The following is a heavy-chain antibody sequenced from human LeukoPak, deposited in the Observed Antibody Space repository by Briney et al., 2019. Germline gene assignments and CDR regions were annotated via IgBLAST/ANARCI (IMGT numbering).Heavy chain of an antibody. CDR1: GFTFSSYG. CDR3: AKSTQLRGGIATDFDS. J-gene: IGHJ4*02. V-gene: IGHV3-30*18. CDR2: ISYDGSNK. Sequence: PGGSLRLSCAASGFTFSSYGMHWVRQAPGKGLEWVAVISYDGSNKYYADSVKGRFTISRDNSKKTLYLQMNSLRAEDTAVYYCAKSTQLRGGIATDFDSWGQGTLVNVSP. D-gene: IGHD3-16*02.